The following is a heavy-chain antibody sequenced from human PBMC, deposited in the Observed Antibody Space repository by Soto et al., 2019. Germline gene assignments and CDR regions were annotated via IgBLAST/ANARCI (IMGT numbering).Heavy chain of an antibody. CDR1: GYTLPTFF. Sequence: QVQLGQSGAEVKKPGASVKVPCKASGYTLPTFFMHWGRQAPGQGLGWMGVINLGYPAGRSTTYAQKFQGRVTMTTDTSTSTVYMELSRLRSDDTAVYYCAREAIVAGATTGMDVWGQGTTVTVSS. CDR3: AREAIVAGATTGMDV. CDR2: INLGYPAGRST. D-gene: IGHD1-26*01. V-gene: IGHV1-46*01. J-gene: IGHJ6*02.